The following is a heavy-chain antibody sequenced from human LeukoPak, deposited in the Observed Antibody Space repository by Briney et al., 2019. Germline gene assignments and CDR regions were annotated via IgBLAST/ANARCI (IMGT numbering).Heavy chain of an antibody. CDR1: GGSISSSSYY. V-gene: IGHV4-39*07. J-gene: IGHJ6*03. Sequence: SETLSLTCTVSGGSISSSSYYWGWIRQPPGKGLEWIGSIYYSGSTYYNPSLKSRVTISVDTSKNQFSLKLSSVTAADTVVYYCASRLYYYYYMDVWGKGSTVTVSS. CDR3: ASRLYYYYYMDV. CDR2: IYYSGST.